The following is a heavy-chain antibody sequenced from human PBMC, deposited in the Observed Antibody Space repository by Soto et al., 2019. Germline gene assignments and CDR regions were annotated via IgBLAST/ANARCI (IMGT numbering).Heavy chain of an antibody. CDR1: GGSITSSSHY. CDR3: ARSSITPRLFMYPFDY. Sequence: SETLSLTCTVSGGSITSSSHYWGWIRQPPGKGLECIGNIYYDGNTYYNPSLKSRVTISLDTSKNQFCLRLNSVTAADRGVYYCARSSITPRLFMYPFDYWGQGTLVTVSS. V-gene: IGHV4-39*01. CDR2: IYYDGNT. D-gene: IGHD6-6*01. J-gene: IGHJ4*02.